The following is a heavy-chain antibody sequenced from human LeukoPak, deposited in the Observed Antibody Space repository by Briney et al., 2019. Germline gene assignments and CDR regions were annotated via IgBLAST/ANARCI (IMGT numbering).Heavy chain of an antibody. CDR3: AKTRGYYYGMDV. CDR1: GLTFDDYA. V-gene: IGHV3-43*02. J-gene: IGHJ6*02. D-gene: IGHD3-10*01. Sequence: PGGSLRLSCAASGLTFDDYAMHWVRQAPGKGLEWVSLISGDGGSTYYADSVKGRFTISRDNSKNSLYLQMNSLRTEDTALYYCAKTRGYYYGMDVWGQGTTVTVSS. CDR2: ISGDGGST.